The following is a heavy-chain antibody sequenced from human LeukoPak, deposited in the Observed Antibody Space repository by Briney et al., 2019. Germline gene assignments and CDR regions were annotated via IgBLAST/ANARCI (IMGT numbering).Heavy chain of an antibody. Sequence: GGSLRLSCVASGFAFSTYDMQWVRQAPGKGLEWVSGINRSDGKYYTDSVKGRFTISRDNSKSTLYLEMNSLRADDTAVYYCAQGGYFAFDFWGQGTMVTVSS. D-gene: IGHD2-2*03. CDR2: INRSDGK. J-gene: IGHJ3*01. CDR3: AQGGYFAFDF. CDR1: GFAFSTYD. V-gene: IGHV3-23*01.